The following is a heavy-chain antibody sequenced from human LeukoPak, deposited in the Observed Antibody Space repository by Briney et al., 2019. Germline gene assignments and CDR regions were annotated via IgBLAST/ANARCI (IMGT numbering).Heavy chain of an antibody. V-gene: IGHV1-46*01. D-gene: IGHD2-15*01. CDR1: GYTFTTYG. Sequence: ASVKVSCKSSGYTFTTYGISWVRQAPGQGLEWMGIINPSGGSTSYAQKFQGRVTMTRDTSTSTVYMELSSLRSEDTAVYYCARERLGGCSGGSCQVHWGQGTLVTVSS. CDR3: ARERLGGCSGGSCQVH. J-gene: IGHJ4*02. CDR2: INPSGGST.